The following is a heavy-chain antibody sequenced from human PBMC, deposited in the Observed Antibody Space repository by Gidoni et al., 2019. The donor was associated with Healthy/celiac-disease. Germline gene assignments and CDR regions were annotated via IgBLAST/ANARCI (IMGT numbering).Heavy chain of an antibody. J-gene: IGHJ3*02. CDR2: IRGSGGST. V-gene: IGHV3-23*01. Sequence: EVQLLESGGGLVQPGGSLRLSCAASVFTFSSYAMSWVRQAPGKGLEWVSAIRGSGGSTYYADSVKGRFTISRDNSKNTLYLQMNSLRAEDTAVYYCAKDSQPNYDFWSGYYSLDAFDIWGQGTMVTVSS. CDR3: AKDSQPNYDFWSGYYSLDAFDI. CDR1: VFTFSSYA. D-gene: IGHD3-3*01.